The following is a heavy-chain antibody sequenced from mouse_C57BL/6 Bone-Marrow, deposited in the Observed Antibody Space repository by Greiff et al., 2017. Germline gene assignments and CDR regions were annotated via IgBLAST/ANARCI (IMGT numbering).Heavy chain of an antibody. CDR1: GYTFPPYP. D-gene: IGHD5-1*01. Sequence: QVQLKESGAELVKPGASVKMTCKASGYTFPPYPIEWMKQNHGKSLEWIGNFHPYNDDTKYNEKFKGKATLTVEKSSNTVYLELSRLTSDDSAVYYCARSSTFFYYVDYWGQGTTRTVSS. CDR2: FHPYNDDT. CDR3: ARSSTFFYYVDY. J-gene: IGHJ2*01. V-gene: IGHV1-47*01.